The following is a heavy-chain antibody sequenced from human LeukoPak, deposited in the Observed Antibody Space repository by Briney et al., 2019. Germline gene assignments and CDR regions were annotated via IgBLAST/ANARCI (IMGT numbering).Heavy chain of an antibody. J-gene: IGHJ6*03. CDR2: ISYDGSNK. D-gene: IGHD2-2*01. CDR3: ARDGQLLFGNYYYYMDV. V-gene: IGHV3-30*03. CDR1: GFTFSSYG. Sequence: GGSLRLSCAASGFTFSSYGMHWVRQAPGKGLEWVAVISYDGSNKYYADSVKGRFTISRDNSKNTLYLQMNSLRAEDTAVYYCARDGQLLFGNYYYYMDVWGKGTTVTVSS.